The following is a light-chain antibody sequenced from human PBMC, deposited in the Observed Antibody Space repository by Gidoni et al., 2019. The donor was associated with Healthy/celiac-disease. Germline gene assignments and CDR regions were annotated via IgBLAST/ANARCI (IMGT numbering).Light chain of an antibody. J-gene: IGLJ3*02. CDR1: SSNIGAGYD. CDR2: GNS. CDR3: QSYDSSLSGWV. V-gene: IGLV1-40*01. Sequence: QSVLTPPLSVSGAPGQRVTIPCTGSSSNIGAGYDVHWYQQLPGTAPKLLIYGNSNRPSGVPDRFSGSKSGTSASLAITGLQAEDEADYYCQSYDSSLSGWVFGGGTKLTVL.